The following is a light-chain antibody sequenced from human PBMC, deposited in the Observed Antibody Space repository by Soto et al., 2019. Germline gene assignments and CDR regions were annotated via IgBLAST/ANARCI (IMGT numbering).Light chain of an antibody. CDR3: LPSYNGPYV. CDR1: SRAITNGHY. Sequence: QSVVTQHASLTVSPGGTVTLTCGSGSRAITNGHYLYWFQQKPGQAPRPLIYDTTNRHSWTPPRFSGSLLGGKAALTLSRPQPEEEDEYYCLPSYNGPYVFGTGTKVTVL. V-gene: IGLV7-46*01. CDR2: DTT. J-gene: IGLJ1*01.